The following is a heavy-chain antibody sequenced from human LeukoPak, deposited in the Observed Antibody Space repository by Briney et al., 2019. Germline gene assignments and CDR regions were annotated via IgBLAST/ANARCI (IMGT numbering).Heavy chain of an antibody. V-gene: IGHV3-74*01. CDR1: GFTFSSYW. CDR3: ARHAGGYYYYYYGMDV. CDR2: VNNDGSRT. J-gene: IGHJ6*02. D-gene: IGHD1-26*01. Sequence: PGGSLRLSCAASGFTFSSYWMHWVRQAPGKGLVWVSHVNNDGSRTTYADSVKGRFTVSRDNAKNTLYLQMNSLRAEDTAVYYCARHAGGYYYYYYGMDVWGQGTTVTVSS.